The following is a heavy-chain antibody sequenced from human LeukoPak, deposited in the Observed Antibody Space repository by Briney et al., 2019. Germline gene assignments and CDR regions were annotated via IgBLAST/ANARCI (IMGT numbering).Heavy chain of an antibody. D-gene: IGHD6-13*01. V-gene: IGHV3-7*05. J-gene: IGHJ1*01. CDR1: GFTFSSYG. CDR2: IKQDGSEK. Sequence: GGSLRLSCAASGFTFSSYGMSWVRQAPGKGLEWVANIKQDGSEKYYVDSVKGRLTIYRDNAKKSLYLQMKRLRGEDTAVYYSSLEGSSWYRYFQHWGQGTLVTVSS. CDR3: SLEGSSWYRYFQH.